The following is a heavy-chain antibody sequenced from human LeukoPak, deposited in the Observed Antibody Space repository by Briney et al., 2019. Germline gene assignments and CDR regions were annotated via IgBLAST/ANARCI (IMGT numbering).Heavy chain of an antibody. CDR1: GGSISSGGYY. CDR2: IYYSGST. Sequence: SQTLSLTCTVSGGSISSGGYYWSWIRQHPGKGLEWIGYIYYSGSTYYNPSLKSRVTISVDTSKNQFSLKLSSVTAADTAVYYCAMVYSTSPGNFDYWGQGTLVTVSS. CDR3: AMVYSTSPGNFDY. D-gene: IGHD6-6*01. V-gene: IGHV4-31*03. J-gene: IGHJ4*02.